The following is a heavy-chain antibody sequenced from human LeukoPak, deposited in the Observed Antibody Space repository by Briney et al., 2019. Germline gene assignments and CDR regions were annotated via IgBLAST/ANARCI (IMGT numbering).Heavy chain of an antibody. CDR2: IYYSGST. CDR3: AIHSSSWYYFDY. D-gene: IGHD6-13*01. J-gene: IGHJ4*02. Sequence: SETLSLTCAVYGGSFSGYYWGWIRQPPGKGLEWIGSIYYSGSTYYNPSLKSRVTISVDTSKNQFSLKLSSVTAADTAVYYCAIHSSSWYYFDYWGQGTLVTVSS. CDR1: GGSFSGYY. V-gene: IGHV4-39*01.